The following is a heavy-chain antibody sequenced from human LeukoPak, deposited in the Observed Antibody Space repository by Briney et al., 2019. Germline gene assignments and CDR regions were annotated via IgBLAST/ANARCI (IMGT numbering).Heavy chain of an antibody. CDR3: AKLRGYDILTGYSDY. CDR2: ISGSGGST. CDR1: GFTFSSYA. Sequence: GGSLRLSCAASGFTFSSYAMSWVRQAPGKGLEWVSAISGSGGSTYYADSVKGRFTISRDNSKNTLYLQMNSLRAEDTAVYYCAKLRGYDILTGYSDYWGQGTLVTVSS. J-gene: IGHJ4*02. V-gene: IGHV3-23*01. D-gene: IGHD3-9*01.